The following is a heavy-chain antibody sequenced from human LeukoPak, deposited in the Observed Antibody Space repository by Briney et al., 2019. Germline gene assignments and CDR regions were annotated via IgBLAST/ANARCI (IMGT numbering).Heavy chain of an antibody. CDR1: GFTFSSYE. CDR3: AREAYRIAAAGGFDY. J-gene: IGHJ4*02. CDR2: ISSSGSTI. Sequence: GSLRLSCAASGFTFSSYEINWVRQAPGKGLEWVSYISSSGSTIYYADPVKGRFTISRDNAKNSLYLQMNSLRAEDTAVYYCAREAYRIAAAGGFDYWGQGTLVTVSS. V-gene: IGHV3-48*03. D-gene: IGHD6-13*01.